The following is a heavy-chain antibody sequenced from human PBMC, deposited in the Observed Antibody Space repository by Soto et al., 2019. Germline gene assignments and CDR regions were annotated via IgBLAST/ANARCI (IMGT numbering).Heavy chain of an antibody. CDR1: GDSISSGGSY. V-gene: IGHV4-31*03. J-gene: IGHJ6*02. CDR3: ARAGGTVAAINFYGLDV. Sequence: SETLSLTCTVSGDSISSGGSYWTWIRQHPGKGLEWIGYTYYIGSPYYNPSLQSRVTISVDTSKNQVSLKLSSVTAADTAVYYCARAGGTVAAINFYGLDVWGQGTTATVSS. D-gene: IGHD1-26*01. CDR2: TYYIGSP.